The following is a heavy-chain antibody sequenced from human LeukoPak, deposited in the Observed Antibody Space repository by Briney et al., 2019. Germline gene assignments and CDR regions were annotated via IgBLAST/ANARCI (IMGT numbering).Heavy chain of an antibody. CDR1: GGTFISYA. V-gene: IGHV1-69*05. Sequence: SVKVSCKASGGTFISYAISWVRQAPGQGLEWMGGIIPIFGTANYAQKFQGRVTITTDESTSTAYMELSSLRSEDTAVYYCARSLIRKYYFDYWGQGTLVTVSS. J-gene: IGHJ4*02. CDR2: IIPIFGTA. D-gene: IGHD3-22*01. CDR3: ARSLIRKYYFDY.